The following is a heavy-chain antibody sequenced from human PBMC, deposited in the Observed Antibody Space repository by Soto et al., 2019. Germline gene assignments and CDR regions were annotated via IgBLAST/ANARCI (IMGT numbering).Heavy chain of an antibody. CDR1: GFTFSNYA. CDR3: AKFTAVAGINSDY. V-gene: IGHV3-48*01. J-gene: IGHJ4*02. D-gene: IGHD6-19*01. Sequence: PGGSLRLSCAASGFTFSNYAMNWVRQAPGKGLEWVSYISHKSSAIYHADSVKGRFTISRDNAKNSLYLQMNSLRAEDTAVYYCAKFTAVAGINSDYWGQGHLVTGSS. CDR2: ISHKSSAI.